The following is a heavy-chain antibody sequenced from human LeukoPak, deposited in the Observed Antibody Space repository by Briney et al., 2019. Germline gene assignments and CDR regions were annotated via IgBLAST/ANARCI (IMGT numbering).Heavy chain of an antibody. D-gene: IGHD3-22*01. CDR2: IYTSGST. Sequence: PSETLSLTCTVSGGSISSYYWSWIRQPAGKGLEWIGRIYTSGSTNYNPSLKSRVTISVDTSKNQFSLKLSSVTAADTAVYYCARVYDSSGYWAPVNWFDPWGQGTLVTVSS. CDR3: ARVYDSSGYWAPVNWFDP. V-gene: IGHV4-4*07. CDR1: GGSISSYY. J-gene: IGHJ5*02.